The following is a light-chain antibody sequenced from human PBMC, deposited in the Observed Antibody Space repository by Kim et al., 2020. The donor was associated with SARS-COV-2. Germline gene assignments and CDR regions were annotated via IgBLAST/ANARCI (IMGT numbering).Light chain of an antibody. CDR2: LNSDGSH. CDR1: SGHSSYA. CDR3: QTWGTVV. V-gene: IGLV4-69*01. J-gene: IGLJ2*01. Sequence: QLVLTQSPSASASLGASVKLTCTLSSGHSSYAIAWHQQQPEKGLRYLMKLNSDGSHSKGDGIPDRFSGSSSGAERYLTISSLQSEDEADYYCQTWGTVVFGGGTQLTVL.